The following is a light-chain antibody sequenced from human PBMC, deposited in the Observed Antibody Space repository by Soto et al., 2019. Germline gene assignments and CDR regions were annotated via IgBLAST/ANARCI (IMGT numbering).Light chain of an antibody. CDR3: SSYTTPNTYV. V-gene: IGLV2-14*01. CDR1: SSDVGGYNY. J-gene: IGLJ1*01. CDR2: EVT. Sequence: QSALTQPASVSGPPGQSITISCTGTSSDVGGYNYVSWYQHHPGKAPKLMIYEVTNRPSGVSNRFSGSKSGNTASLTISGLQAEDEADYYCSSYTTPNTYVFGTGTKLTVL.